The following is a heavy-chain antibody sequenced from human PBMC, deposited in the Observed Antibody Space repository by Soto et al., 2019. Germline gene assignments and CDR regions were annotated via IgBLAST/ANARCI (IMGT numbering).Heavy chain of an antibody. V-gene: IGHV1-69*01. CDR2: IIPMLAAP. J-gene: IGHJ2*01. CDR3: ARVGPPSPSVIWFFDL. CDR1: GGSFRTYA. D-gene: IGHD2-21*01. Sequence: QGQLVQSGAEVKKPVSSVKVSCKASGGSFRTYAINWVRQAPGQGLEWMGGIIPMLAAPTYAQKFQGRLTITADESTTTVYMELSSLTSEDTAVYYCARVGPPSPSVIWFFDLWGRGTLVTVSS.